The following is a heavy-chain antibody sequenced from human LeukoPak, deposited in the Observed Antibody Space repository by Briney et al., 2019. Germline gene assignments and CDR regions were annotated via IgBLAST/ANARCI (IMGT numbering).Heavy chain of an antibody. CDR2: ISAYNGNT. Sequence: GASVKVSCKASGYTFTSYGISWVRQAPGQGLEWMGWISAYNGNTNYAQKLQGRVTMTTDTSTSTAYMELRSLRSDDTAVYYCAREKNSYGYIHYFDYWGQGTLVTGSS. D-gene: IGHD5-18*01. V-gene: IGHV1-18*04. CDR3: AREKNSYGYIHYFDY. CDR1: GYTFTSYG. J-gene: IGHJ4*02.